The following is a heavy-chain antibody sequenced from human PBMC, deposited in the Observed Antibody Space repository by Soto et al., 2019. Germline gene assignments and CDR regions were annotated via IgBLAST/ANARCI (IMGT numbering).Heavy chain of an antibody. J-gene: IGHJ5*02. D-gene: IGHD3-3*01. CDR3: ARNGKDGQTVLRLNWFDH. CDR1: GYNFPDYW. CDR2: IYPGDSDT. Sequence: PGESLKISCKGFGYNFPDYWIAWVRQMPGKGLEWMGIIYPGDSDTKYSPSFEGQVTISADKSISTAYLQWSSLEASDTAMYFCARNGKDGQTVLRLNWFDHWGQGTLVTVSS. V-gene: IGHV5-51*01.